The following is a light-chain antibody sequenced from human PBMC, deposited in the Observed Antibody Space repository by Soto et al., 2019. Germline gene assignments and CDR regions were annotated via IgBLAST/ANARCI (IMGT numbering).Light chain of an antibody. CDR2: LNSDGSH. J-gene: IGLJ2*01. Sequence: QSVLTQSPSASASLGASVKLTCTLSSGHSHFAIAWHQQQPEKGPRYLMKLNSDGSHSKGDGIPDRFSGSSSGAERYLTIYSLQSEDEADYYCQTWGTGIRVFGGGTKVTVL. CDR1: SGHSHFA. V-gene: IGLV4-69*01. CDR3: QTWGTGIRV.